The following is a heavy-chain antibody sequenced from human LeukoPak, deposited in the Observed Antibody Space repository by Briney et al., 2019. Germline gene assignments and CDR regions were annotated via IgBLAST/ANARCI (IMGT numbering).Heavy chain of an antibody. Sequence: GGSLRLSCAASGFTFSSYSMNWVRQAPGKGLEWVSSISSSSSYIYYADSVKGRFTISRDTAKNSLYLQMNSLRAEDTAVYYCARDGTMGDPDYYFDYWGQGTLVTVS. CDR3: ARDGTMGDPDYYFDY. D-gene: IGHD2-21*02. CDR1: GFTFSSYS. J-gene: IGHJ4*02. V-gene: IGHV3-21*01. CDR2: ISSSSSYI.